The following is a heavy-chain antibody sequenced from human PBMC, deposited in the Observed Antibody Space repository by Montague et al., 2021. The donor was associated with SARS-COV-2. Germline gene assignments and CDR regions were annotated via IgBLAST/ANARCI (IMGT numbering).Heavy chain of an antibody. J-gene: IGHJ5*02. CDR2: IYHSGST. Sequence: SETLSLTCAVSGGPITSYYWNWIRRPPGKGLEYIGYIYHSGSTTYNPSLKSRVSISVDTSKNQFSLKLRSVTAADTAVYYCARGLENYGSGSHRFDPWGQGTLVTVPS. D-gene: IGHD3-10*01. CDR1: GGPITSYY. V-gene: IGHV4-59*01. CDR3: ARGLENYGSGSHRFDP.